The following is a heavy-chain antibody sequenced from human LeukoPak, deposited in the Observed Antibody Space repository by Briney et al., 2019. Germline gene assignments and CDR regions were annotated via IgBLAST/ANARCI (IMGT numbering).Heavy chain of an antibody. CDR3: AKSAACSSTSCAMGDAFDN. V-gene: IGHV3-23*01. CDR1: GFTFSSYA. D-gene: IGHD2-2*01. Sequence: GGSLRRSCAASGFTFSSYARSWLRQAPGKGLEWVSAISGSGGSTYYADSVKGRFTISRDNSKNTLYLQMNSLRAEDTAVYYCAKSAACSSTSCAMGDAFDNWGQGKMVTVSS. CDR2: ISGSGGST. J-gene: IGHJ3*02.